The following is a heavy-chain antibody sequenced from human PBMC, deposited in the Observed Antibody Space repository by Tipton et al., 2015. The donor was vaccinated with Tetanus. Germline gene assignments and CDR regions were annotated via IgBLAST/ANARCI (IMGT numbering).Heavy chain of an antibody. V-gene: IGHV5-51*01. J-gene: IGHJ2*01. CDR3: ARRLGPYTGDQIWHFDL. D-gene: IGHD7-27*01. CDR1: GYRFTSYW. CDR2: IYPGDSDT. Sequence: QLVQSGTEVKKPGESLKISCQGSGYRFTSYWIAWVRQMPGKGLEWMGIIYPGDSDTTYSPSFQGQVTISADRSISTAYLQWSSLKALGPAVFFCARRLGPYTGDQIWHFDLWGRGTLVTVSS.